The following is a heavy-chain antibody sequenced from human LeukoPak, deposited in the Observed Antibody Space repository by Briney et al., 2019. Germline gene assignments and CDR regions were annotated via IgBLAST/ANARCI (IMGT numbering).Heavy chain of an antibody. D-gene: IGHD3-3*01. J-gene: IGHJ4*02. CDR2: ISGTSTNI. Sequence: GGSLRLSCAASGFIFSRCGMNWVRQAPGKGLEWVSSISGTSTNIYYPDSVKGRFTISRDNAQNSVYLQMNSLRAEDTAVYYCTRGSEWTSGVSDYWGQGTLVTVSS. CDR3: TRGSEWTSGVSDY. CDR1: GFIFSRCG. V-gene: IGHV3-21*01.